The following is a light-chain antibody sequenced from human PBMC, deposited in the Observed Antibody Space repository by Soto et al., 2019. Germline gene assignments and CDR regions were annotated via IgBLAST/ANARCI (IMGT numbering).Light chain of an antibody. J-gene: IGKJ1*01. V-gene: IGKV3-15*01. Sequence: IVMPQSPATLSVSPGERATLSCRASQNIYSNVAWYQQRPGQAPRLLIYRASTRAPGIPARFSGSGSGTEFTLTISSLQSEDFTVYSCLQYHNLWAFGQGTKVDIK. CDR1: QNIYSN. CDR3: LQYHNLWA. CDR2: RAS.